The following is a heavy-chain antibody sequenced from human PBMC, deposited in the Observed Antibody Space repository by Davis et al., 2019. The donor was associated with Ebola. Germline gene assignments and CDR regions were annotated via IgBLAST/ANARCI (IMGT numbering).Heavy chain of an antibody. J-gene: IGHJ4*02. Sequence: PGGSLRLSFATSGFIFSSFWMSWFRQAPGKGLEWVANINQDGSEKYFVDSVEGRFTISRDNAKNSLYLQMNSLRAEDTAVYYCARENYDFWSGWIDYWGQGTLVTVSS. V-gene: IGHV3-7*01. CDR2: INQDGSEK. CDR1: GFIFSSFW. D-gene: IGHD3-3*01. CDR3: ARENYDFWSGWIDY.